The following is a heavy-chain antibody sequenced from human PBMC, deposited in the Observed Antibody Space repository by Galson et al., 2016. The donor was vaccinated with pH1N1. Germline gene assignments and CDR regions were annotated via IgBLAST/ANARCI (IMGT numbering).Heavy chain of an antibody. CDR2: VYPPDSDT. V-gene: IGHV5-51*03. Sequence: QSGAEVKKAGESLKISCKGSGSTFTTYWIAWVRQMPGKGLEWMGIVYPPDSDTRYSPSFEGQVTISADKSISTAYLPWSSLKASDTAVYYWARLTGGGDNIRWLAYWGQGTQVPVPS. CDR1: GSTFTTYW. J-gene: IGHJ4*02. CDR3: ARLTGGGDNIRWLAY. D-gene: IGHD4-23*01.